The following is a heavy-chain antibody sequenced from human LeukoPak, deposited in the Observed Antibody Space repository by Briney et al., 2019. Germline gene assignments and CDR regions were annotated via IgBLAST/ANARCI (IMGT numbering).Heavy chain of an antibody. Sequence: GGSLRLSCAASGFTVSNNYMSWVRRAAGKGLEWVALIYSAGGTYYADSVKGRFTISRDNYKNTLHLQMNSLRAQDTAVYYCVRNSGELGAWGQGTLVTVPS. J-gene: IGHJ5*02. V-gene: IGHV3-53*01. CDR2: IYSAGGT. CDR3: VRNSGELGA. CDR1: GFTVSNNY. D-gene: IGHD2-21*01.